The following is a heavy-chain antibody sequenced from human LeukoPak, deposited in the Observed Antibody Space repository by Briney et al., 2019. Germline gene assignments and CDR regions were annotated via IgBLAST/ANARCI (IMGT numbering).Heavy chain of an antibody. CDR3: VKDRPCETCMPMDA. V-gene: IGHV3-23*01. CDR1: GFRFTDYS. CDR2: LGRSGEYK. Sequence: GGSLRLSCAASGFRFTDYSMSWVRLAPGKGLEWVAGLGRSGEYKYYADSVKGRFTISRDNSKDTVSLQMNSLRAEDSAIYFCVKDRPCETCMPMDAWGQGTTVTVSS. D-gene: IGHD2-2*01. J-gene: IGHJ6*02.